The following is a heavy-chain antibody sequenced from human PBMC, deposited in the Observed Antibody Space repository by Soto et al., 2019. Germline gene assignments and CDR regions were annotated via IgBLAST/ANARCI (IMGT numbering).Heavy chain of an antibody. V-gene: IGHV4-59*01. J-gene: IGHJ5*02. D-gene: IGHD3-22*01. CDR2: IYYSGST. CDR3: ARYYYDSSGYRDWFDP. CDR1: GGSISSYY. Sequence: SETLSLTCTVSGGSISSYYWSWIRQPPGKGLEWIGYIYYSGSTNYNPSLKSRVTISVDTSKNQFSLKLSSVTAADTAVYSCARYYYDSSGYRDWFDPWGQGTLVTVSS.